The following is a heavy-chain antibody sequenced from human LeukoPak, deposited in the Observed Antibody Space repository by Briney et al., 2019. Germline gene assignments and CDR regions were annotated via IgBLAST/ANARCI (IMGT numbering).Heavy chain of an antibody. CDR1: GDSVSSNSAT. CDR3: ARGSSSNSWYFDY. V-gene: IGHV6-1*01. D-gene: IGHD6-13*01. CDR2: TYYRSKWYN. J-gene: IGHJ4*02. Sequence: SQTLSLTCAISGDSVSSNSATWTWIRQSPSRGLEWLGRTYYRSKWYNDYAVSVISRITINPDTSKNQFSLQLNSVTPEVTAVYYCARGSSSNSWYFDYWGQGTLVTVSS.